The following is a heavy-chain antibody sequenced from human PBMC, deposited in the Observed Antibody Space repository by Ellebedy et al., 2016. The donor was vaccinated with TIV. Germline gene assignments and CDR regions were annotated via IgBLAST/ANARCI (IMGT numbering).Heavy chain of an antibody. D-gene: IGHD2-2*02. CDR3: AKWTVGYCSSASCYTGDY. V-gene: IGHV4-61*08. J-gene: IGHJ4*02. CDR1: SGSVSSGGYY. CDR2: FNLGGTT. Sequence: MPSETLSLTCTVSSGSVSSGGYYWSWIRQLPGKGLEWIGEFNLGGTTNYNPSLKSRVTISVDTSKNQFSLKLNSVTAADTAVYYCAKWTVGYCSSASCYTGDYWGQGSLVTVSS.